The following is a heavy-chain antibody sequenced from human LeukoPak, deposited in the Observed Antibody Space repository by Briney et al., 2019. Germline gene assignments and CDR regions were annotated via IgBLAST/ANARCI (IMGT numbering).Heavy chain of an antibody. Sequence: GGSLRLSCAGSGFTFSSHAMSWVRQAPGKGLEWVSAMSGSGGSTYYADSVKGRFTISRDNSKNTLYLQMNSLRAEGTAVYYCAKGTRYCSSTSCLTFDYWGQGTLVTVSS. CDR1: GFTFSSHA. D-gene: IGHD2-2*01. CDR2: MSGSGGST. V-gene: IGHV3-23*01. CDR3: AKGTRYCSSTSCLTFDY. J-gene: IGHJ4*02.